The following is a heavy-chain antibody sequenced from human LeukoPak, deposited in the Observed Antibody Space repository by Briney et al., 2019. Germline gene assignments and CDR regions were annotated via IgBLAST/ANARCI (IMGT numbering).Heavy chain of an antibody. CDR2: ISSSSSYI. CDR3: ARWIQLWYYFDY. D-gene: IGHD5-18*01. V-gene: IGHV3-21*01. CDR1: GFTFSSYS. J-gene: IGHJ4*02. Sequence: GGSLRHSCAASGFTFSSYSMNWVRQAPGKGLEWVSSISSSSSYIYYADSVKGRFTISRDNAKNSLYLQMNSLRAEDTAVYYCARWIQLWYYFDYWGQGTLVTVSS.